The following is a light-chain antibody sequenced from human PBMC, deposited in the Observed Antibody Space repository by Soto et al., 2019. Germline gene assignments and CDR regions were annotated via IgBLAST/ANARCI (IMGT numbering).Light chain of an antibody. CDR3: QKYDTAPQT. Sequence: IQITQSPSSLSASVGDTVTITCRASQGIIDYLAWYQQRPGKVPKLLIYAASTLQTGVPSRFSGSGAGTDFTLTISSLQPEDVATYYCQKYDTAPQTFGQGTRVEIK. J-gene: IGKJ1*01. CDR2: AAS. V-gene: IGKV1-27*01. CDR1: QGIIDY.